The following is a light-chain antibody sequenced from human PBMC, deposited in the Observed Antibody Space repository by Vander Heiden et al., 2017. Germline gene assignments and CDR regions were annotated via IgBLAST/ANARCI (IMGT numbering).Light chain of an antibody. CDR2: KAS. J-gene: IGKJ2*01. CDR1: PSISSW. V-gene: IGKV1-5*03. Sequence: ITQSPSPSSLSAAVGDTITITCRASPSISSWLAWYQQKPGKAPKLLIYKASSLESGVPSRFSGSGSGTEFTLTISSLQPDDFATYYCQLYNSYSYTFGQGTKLEIK. CDR3: QLYNSYSYT.